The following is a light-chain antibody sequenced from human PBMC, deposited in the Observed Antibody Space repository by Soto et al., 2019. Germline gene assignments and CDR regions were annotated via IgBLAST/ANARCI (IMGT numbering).Light chain of an antibody. Sequence: EIVMTQSPATLSVSPGERATLSCRASQSVGSNLAWYQQRPGQAPRLLIYGASTRATGIPATFSGSGSGTEFTLTISSLQSEDFAVYYCQQYNNGPPITFGQGTKLEIK. CDR3: QQYNNGPPIT. CDR2: GAS. J-gene: IGKJ2*01. V-gene: IGKV3-15*01. CDR1: QSVGSN.